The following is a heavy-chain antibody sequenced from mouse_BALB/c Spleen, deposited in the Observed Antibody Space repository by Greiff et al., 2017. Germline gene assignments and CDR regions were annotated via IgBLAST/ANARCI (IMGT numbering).Heavy chain of an antibody. CDR1: GYSFTGYY. Sequence: EVKLVESGPELVKPGASVTISCKASGYSFTGYYMHWVKQSHVKSLEWIGRINPYNGATSYNQNFKDKASLTVDKSSSTAYMELHSLTSEDSAVYYCARGGDYRDHYYAMDYWGQGTSVTVSS. J-gene: IGHJ4*01. V-gene: IGHV1-31*01. CDR2: INPYNGAT. D-gene: IGHD2-14*01. CDR3: ARGGDYRDHYYAMDY.